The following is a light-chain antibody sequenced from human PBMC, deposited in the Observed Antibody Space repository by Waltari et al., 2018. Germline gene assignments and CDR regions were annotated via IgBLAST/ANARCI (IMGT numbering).Light chain of an antibody. CDR3: QQYYSRRT. CDR2: LAC. Sequence: DIVITQSPDPLAVSLGERVTIHCKSSQSLLYNSNDNNYLAWYQQKPGQPPPQLFYLACTQHSGVPDRFSGSGSATDFTLTLSSLQAEDVAVYYCQQYYSRRTFVQGTRVEIK. V-gene: IGKV4-1*01. J-gene: IGKJ1*01. CDR1: QSLLYNSNDNNY.